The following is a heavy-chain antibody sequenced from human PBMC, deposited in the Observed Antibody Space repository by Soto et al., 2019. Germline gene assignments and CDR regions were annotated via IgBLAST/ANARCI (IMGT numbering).Heavy chain of an antibody. CDR3: ARARATIAAAAIFDC. Sequence: SETLSLTCTVSGGSISSGGYYWSWIRQHPGKGLEWIGYIYYSGSTYYNPSLKSRVTISVDTSKNQFSLKLSSVTAADTAVYYCARARATIAAAAIFDCWGQGTLVPVSS. J-gene: IGHJ4*02. CDR2: IYYSGST. V-gene: IGHV4-31*03. D-gene: IGHD6-13*01. CDR1: GGSISSGGYY.